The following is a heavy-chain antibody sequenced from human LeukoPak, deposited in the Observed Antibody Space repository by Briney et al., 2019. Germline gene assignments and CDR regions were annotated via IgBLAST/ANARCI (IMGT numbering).Heavy chain of an antibody. CDR3: ARSCSSTSCPVDL. D-gene: IGHD2-2*01. Sequence: SETLSLSCTVSGVSISSSDYFWGWIRQPPGKGLEWVGGIFYSVTTYYNPPLKSQVTLSVYTSKNQCSLKLMSVTAADTAVYDCARSCSSTSCPVDLWGQGTLLTVS. V-gene: IGHV4-39*01. CDR1: GVSISSSDYF. J-gene: IGHJ4*02. CDR2: IFYSVTT.